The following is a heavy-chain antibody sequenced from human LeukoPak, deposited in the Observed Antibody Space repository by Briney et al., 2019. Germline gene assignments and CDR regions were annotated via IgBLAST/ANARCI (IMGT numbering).Heavy chain of an antibody. V-gene: IGHV1-2*02. Sequence: ASVKVSCKAPGYTFTGYYMHWVRQAPGQGLEWMGWINPNSGGTNYAQKFQGRVTMTRDTSISTAYMELSRLRSDDTAVYYCARLYGSGSEGVDYWGQGTLVTVSS. CDR1: GYTFTGYY. D-gene: IGHD3-10*01. CDR2: INPNSGGT. CDR3: ARLYGSGSEGVDY. J-gene: IGHJ4*02.